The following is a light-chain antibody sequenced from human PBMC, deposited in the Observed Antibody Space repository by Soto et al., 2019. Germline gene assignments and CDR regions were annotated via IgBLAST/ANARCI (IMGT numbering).Light chain of an antibody. V-gene: IGLV1-44*01. CDR2: NNN. Sequence: QSVLTQPPSASGTPGQRVTISCSGSGTNIGINTVNWYQQLPGTAPKLLIYNNNQRSSGVSDRFSGSKSGTSASLAISGLRSEDEADYYCATRDNSLSRWVFGGGTKLTVL. CDR1: GTNIGINT. J-gene: IGLJ3*02. CDR3: ATRDNSLSRWV.